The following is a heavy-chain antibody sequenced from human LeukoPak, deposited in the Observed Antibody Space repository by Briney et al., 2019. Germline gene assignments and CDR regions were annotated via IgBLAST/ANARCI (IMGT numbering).Heavy chain of an antibody. Sequence: PGGSLRLPCAASGFTFSSYWVSWARQAPGEGLEWGANIKQDGSEKYYVDSVKGRFTISRDNSKNTLYLQMNSLRAEDTAVYYCAKDDLSEYSRGWYPFDYWGRGTLVTVSS. J-gene: IGHJ4*02. D-gene: IGHD6-19*01. V-gene: IGHV3-7*01. CDR2: IKQDGSEK. CDR1: GFTFSSYW. CDR3: AKDDLSEYSRGWYPFDY.